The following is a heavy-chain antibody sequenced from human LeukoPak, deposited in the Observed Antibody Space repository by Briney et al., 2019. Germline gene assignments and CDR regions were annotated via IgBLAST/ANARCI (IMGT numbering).Heavy chain of an antibody. CDR1: GFTFSSYS. CDR2: ISSSSSTI. CDR3: ERCWSYLAVVACHI. V-gene: IGHV3-48*04. D-gene: IGHD1-26*01. J-gene: IGHJ3*02. Sequence: PGGSLRLSCAASGFTFSSYSMNWVRQAPGKGLEWVSYISSSSSTIYYADSVKGRFTISRDNAKNSLYLQMNSLRAEDTAVYYCERCWSYLAVVACHIWGQGTMVSVSS.